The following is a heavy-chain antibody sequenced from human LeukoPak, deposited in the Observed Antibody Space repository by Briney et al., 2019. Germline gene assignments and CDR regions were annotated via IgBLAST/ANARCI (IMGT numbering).Heavy chain of an antibody. CDR3: ARVWRTAMAIDY. Sequence: ASVKVSCKASGYTFTGYYMHWVRQAPGQGLEWMGWISAYNGNTNYAQKLQGRVTMTTDTSTSTAYMELRSLRSDDTAVYYCARVWRTAMAIDYWGQGTLVTVSS. D-gene: IGHD5-18*01. J-gene: IGHJ4*02. CDR1: GYTFTGYY. CDR2: ISAYNGNT. V-gene: IGHV1-18*04.